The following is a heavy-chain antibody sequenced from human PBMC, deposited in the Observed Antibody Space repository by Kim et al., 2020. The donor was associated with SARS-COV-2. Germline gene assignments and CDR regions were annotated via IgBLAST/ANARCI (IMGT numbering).Heavy chain of an antibody. CDR3: ARGLVGARLGQEMFFDY. D-gene: IGHD1-26*01. Sequence: GGSLRLSCAASGFTFSSYGMHWVRQAPGKGLEWVAVIWYDGSNKYYADSVKGRFTISRDNSKNTLYLQMNSLRAEDTAVYYCARGLVGARLGQEMFFDYWGQGTLVTVSS. V-gene: IGHV3-33*01. J-gene: IGHJ4*02. CDR1: GFTFSSYG. CDR2: IWYDGSNK.